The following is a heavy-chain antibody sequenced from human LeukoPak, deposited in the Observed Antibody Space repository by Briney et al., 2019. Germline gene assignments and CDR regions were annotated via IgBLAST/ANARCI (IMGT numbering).Heavy chain of an antibody. J-gene: IGHJ6*02. CDR3: ARNELISSNYYYYGMDV. CDR1: GGSLSSGGYY. Sequence: PSETLSLTCTVSGGSLSSGGYYWGWIRQHPGKGLEWLGYIYYSGSTYYNPSLKSRVTISVDTSKNQFSVKLSSVTAADTAVYYCARNELISSNYYYYGMDVWGQRTTVTVSS. V-gene: IGHV4-31*03. CDR2: IYYSGST.